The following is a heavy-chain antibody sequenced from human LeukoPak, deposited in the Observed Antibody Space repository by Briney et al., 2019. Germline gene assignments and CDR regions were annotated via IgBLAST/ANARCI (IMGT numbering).Heavy chain of an antibody. J-gene: IGHJ4*02. D-gene: IGHD3-10*01. Sequence: PSETLSLTCDVYGGSLSDYYWTWIRQTPGKGLEWIGHMNHLLATTYNPSLKSRVTISVDRSKNQFSLKLSSVTAADTAVYYCARVSNYYGSGTIDYWGQGTLVTVSS. CDR2: MNHLLAT. V-gene: IGHV4-34*01. CDR1: GGSLSDYY. CDR3: ARVSNYYGSGTIDY.